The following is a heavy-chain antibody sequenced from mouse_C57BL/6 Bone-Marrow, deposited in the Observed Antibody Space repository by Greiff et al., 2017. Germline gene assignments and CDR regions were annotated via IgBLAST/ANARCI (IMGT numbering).Heavy chain of an antibody. CDR2: ISDGGSYT. J-gene: IGHJ3*01. CDR1: GFTFSSYA. CDR3: ARDGYYYGSSDTWFAY. V-gene: IGHV5-4*01. D-gene: IGHD1-1*01. Sequence: EVKVVESGGGLVKPGGSLKLSCAASGFTFSSYAMSWVRQTPEKRLEWVATISDGGSYTYYPDNVKGRFTISRDNAKNNLYLQMSHLKSEDTAMYYCARDGYYYGSSDTWFAYWGQGTLVTVSA.